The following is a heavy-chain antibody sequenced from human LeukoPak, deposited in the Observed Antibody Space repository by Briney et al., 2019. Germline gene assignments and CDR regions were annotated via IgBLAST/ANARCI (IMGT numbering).Heavy chain of an antibody. D-gene: IGHD6-19*01. J-gene: IGHJ4*02. CDR2: INPNSGGT. Sequence: GASVKVSCKASGYTFTGYYMHWVRQAPGQGLEWMGRINPNSGGTNYAHKFQGRVTMTRDTAISTAYMELSRLRSDDTAVYYCARNLRGGWYNYFDYWGQGTLVTVSS. CDR1: GYTFTGYY. V-gene: IGHV1-2*06. CDR3: ARNLRGGWYNYFDY.